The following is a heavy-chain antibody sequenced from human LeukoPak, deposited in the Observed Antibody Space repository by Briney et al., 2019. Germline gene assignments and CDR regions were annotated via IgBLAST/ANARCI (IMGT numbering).Heavy chain of an antibody. CDR2: MNPNSGNT. V-gene: IGHV1-8*03. Sequence: GSVKVSCKASGGTFSSYAINWVRQATGQGLEWMGWMNPNSGNTGYAQKFQGRVTITRNTSISTAYMELSSLRSEDTAVYYCARGAQLELRGFDPWGQGTLVTVSS. CDR1: GGTFSSYA. CDR3: ARGAQLELRGFDP. J-gene: IGHJ5*02. D-gene: IGHD1-7*01.